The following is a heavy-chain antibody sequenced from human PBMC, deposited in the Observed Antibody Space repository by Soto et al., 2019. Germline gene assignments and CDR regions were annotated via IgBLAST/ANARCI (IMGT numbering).Heavy chain of an antibody. CDR1: GGTFSSYA. V-gene: IGHV1-69*13. CDR3: ARATSHYIVATYYYGMDV. J-gene: IGHJ6*02. CDR2: IIPIFGTA. Sequence: ASVKVSCKASGGTFSSYAISWVRQAPGQGLEWMGGIIPIFGTANYAQKFQGRVTITADESTSTAYMELSSLRSEDTAVYYCARATSHYIVATYYYGMDVWGQGTTVTVS. D-gene: IGHD5-12*01.